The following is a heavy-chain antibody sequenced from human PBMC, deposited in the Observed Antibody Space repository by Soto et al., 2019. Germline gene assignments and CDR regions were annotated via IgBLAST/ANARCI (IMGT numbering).Heavy chain of an antibody. J-gene: IGHJ3*02. D-gene: IGHD5-12*01. CDR2: MKQDGSET. Sequence: HPGGSLRLSCVASGFTFSSSWMAWVRQTPGKGLEWVGNMKQDGSETYYMDSVKGRFTISRDNAKNSLYLQMNTLRAEDTAVYYCATIEAVAFHIWGQGTMVTVSS. CDR3: ATIEAVAFHI. CDR1: GFTFSSSW. V-gene: IGHV3-7*03.